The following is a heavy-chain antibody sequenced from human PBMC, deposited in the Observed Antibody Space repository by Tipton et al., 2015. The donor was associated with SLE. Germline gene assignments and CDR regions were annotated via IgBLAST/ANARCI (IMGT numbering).Heavy chain of an antibody. CDR1: GYSISSGQY. V-gene: IGHV4-38-2*02. CDR3: ARGTLGEDGIVF. Sequence: TLSLTCHVSGYSISSGQYCGWVRQTPEKRLEWLGSISHGGYTFDNLSLKSRVAMTIDTSRNQFSLTLRSVPAADTGVYFCARGTLGEDGIVFWGQGALVTVSS. CDR2: ISHGGYT. D-gene: IGHD3-16*01. J-gene: IGHJ4*02.